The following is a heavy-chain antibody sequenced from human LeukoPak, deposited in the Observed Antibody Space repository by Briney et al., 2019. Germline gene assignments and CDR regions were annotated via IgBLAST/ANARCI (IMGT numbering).Heavy chain of an antibody. CDR1: GGSISSSNW. CDR2: IYHSGST. J-gene: IGHJ5*02. D-gene: IGHD3-22*01. Sequence: PSGTLSLTCAVSGGSISSSNWWSWVRQPPGKGLEWIGEIYHSGSTNYNPSLKSRVTISVDTSKNQFSLKLSSVTAADTAVYYCARVHYYDSSGSLGFDPWGQGTLVTVSS. CDR3: ARVHYYDSSGSLGFDP. V-gene: IGHV4-4*02.